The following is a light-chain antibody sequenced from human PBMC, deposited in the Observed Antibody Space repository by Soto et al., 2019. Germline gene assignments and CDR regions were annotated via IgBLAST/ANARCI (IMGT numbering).Light chain of an antibody. Sequence: QSALTQPASVSGSPGQSITISCTGTSSDVGGYNSVSWYQHHPGKAPKLMVYDVHDRPSGVSNRFSGSKSGNTASLTISGLQAEDEADYYCTSYTSGNTFVFGGGTKLTVL. CDR3: TSYTSGNTFV. J-gene: IGLJ2*01. V-gene: IGLV2-14*01. CDR2: DVH. CDR1: SSDVGGYNS.